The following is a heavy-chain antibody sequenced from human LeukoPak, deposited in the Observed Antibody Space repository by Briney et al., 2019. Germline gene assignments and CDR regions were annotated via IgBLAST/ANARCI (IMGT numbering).Heavy chain of an antibody. CDR3: ARDRMGPAATDWFDP. Sequence: SETLSLTCIVSGGSISSSSYYWGWIRQPPGKGLEWIGSIYYSGSTYYNPSLKSRVTISVDTSKNQFSLELSSVTAADTAVYYCARDRMGPAATDWFDPWGQGTLVTVSS. CDR1: GGSISSSSYY. J-gene: IGHJ5*02. V-gene: IGHV4-39*07. D-gene: IGHD2-2*01. CDR2: IYYSGST.